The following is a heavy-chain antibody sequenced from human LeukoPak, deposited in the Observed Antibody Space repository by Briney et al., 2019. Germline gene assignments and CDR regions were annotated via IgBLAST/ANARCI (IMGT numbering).Heavy chain of an antibody. D-gene: IGHD5-24*01. J-gene: IGHJ4*02. CDR3: AKQPLLDPRALQLQYFDY. Sequence: GGSLRLSCAASGFTFSSYAMTWVRQSPVKGLEWVSAISSSGGSTYYADSVKGRFTISRDNSKNTLYLQMNSLRAEDTAVSYCAKQPLLDPRALQLQYFDYWGQGTLVTVSS. V-gene: IGHV3-23*01. CDR2: ISSSGGST. CDR1: GFTFSSYA.